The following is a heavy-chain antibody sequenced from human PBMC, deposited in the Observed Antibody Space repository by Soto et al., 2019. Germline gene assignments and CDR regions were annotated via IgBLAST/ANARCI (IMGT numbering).Heavy chain of an antibody. CDR3: ARGRYYYGSGSYPNWFDP. V-gene: IGHV4-39*01. CDR2: IYYSGST. CDR1: CGSISSSSYY. J-gene: IGHJ5*02. D-gene: IGHD3-10*01. Sequence: SETLSLTCTVSCGSISSSSYYWGWIRQPPGKGLEWIGSIYYSGSTYYNPSLKSRVTISVDTSKNQFSLKLSSVTAADTAVYYCARGRYYYGSGSYPNWFDPWGQGTLVTVSS.